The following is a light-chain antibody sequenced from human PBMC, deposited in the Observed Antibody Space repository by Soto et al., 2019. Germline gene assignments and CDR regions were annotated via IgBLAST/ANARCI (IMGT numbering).Light chain of an antibody. CDR1: QSVSSK. CDR3: QQYNPWPRT. J-gene: IGKJ2*01. Sequence: EIVMAQSPATLSVSPGERATLSCRASQSVSSKLAWYQQKPGQAPRLLIYETSTRATGIPARFSGSGSGTEFTLTISSLQSEDFAVYYCQQYNPWPRTFGQGTKLETK. CDR2: ETS. V-gene: IGKV3-15*01.